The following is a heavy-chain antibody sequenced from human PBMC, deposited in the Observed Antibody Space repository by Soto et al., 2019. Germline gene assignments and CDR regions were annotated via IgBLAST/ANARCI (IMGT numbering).Heavy chain of an antibody. J-gene: IGHJ6*01. CDR2: IIPIFGTA. D-gene: IGHD2-8*01. V-gene: IGHV1-69*13. CDR3: ARFKDPCRDRMLYYYYGMGV. CDR1: GGTFSSYA. Sequence: GASVKVSCKASGGTFSSYAISWVRQAPGQGLEWMGGIIPIFGTANYAQKFQGRVTITADESTSTAYMELSSLRSEDTAVYYCARFKDPCRDRMLYYYYGMGVRGQETTVANSS.